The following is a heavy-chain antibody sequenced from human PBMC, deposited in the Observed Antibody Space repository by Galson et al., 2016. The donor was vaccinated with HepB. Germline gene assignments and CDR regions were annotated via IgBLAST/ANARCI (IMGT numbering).Heavy chain of an antibody. Sequence: SETLSLTCTVSGGSISSSSHYWGWIRQPPGRGLEWIGSIYFSGTTYDNPSLRSRVTVSINTSKNQFSLRLSSVTAADTAVYYCARAEVTAGDTDNYHGLDVWGQGTTVTVSS. J-gene: IGHJ6*02. CDR3: ARAEVTAGDTDNYHGLDV. CDR2: IYFSGTT. CDR1: GGSISSSSHY. D-gene: IGHD6-13*01. V-gene: IGHV4-39*07.